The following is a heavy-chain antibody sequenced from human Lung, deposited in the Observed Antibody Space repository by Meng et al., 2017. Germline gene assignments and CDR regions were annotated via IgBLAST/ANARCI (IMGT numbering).Heavy chain of an antibody. CDR2: INRDGTKP. J-gene: IGHJ1*01. Sequence: VQLLGSGGGLVPPGGSLRLSCAASGFTFTDHWMHWVRQGPGKGLVWVSRINRDGTKPTYADSVKGRFTISRDNAKNTLYLQMNNLRAEDTAFYYCTNDRLNHWGQGALVTVSS. D-gene: IGHD1-1*01. CDR3: TNDRLNH. V-gene: IGHV3-74*01. CDR1: GFTFTDHW.